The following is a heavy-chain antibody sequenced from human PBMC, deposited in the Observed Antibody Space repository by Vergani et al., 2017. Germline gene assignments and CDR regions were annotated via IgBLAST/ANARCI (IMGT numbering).Heavy chain of an antibody. V-gene: IGHV4-30-2*02. CDR3: ARLGNCSGGSCYEGFWFDP. CDR1: GGSISSGGYS. CDR2: IYHSGST. Sequence: QVQLQESGPGLVKPSQTLSLTCAVSGGSISSGGYSWSWIRQPPGKGLEWIGYIYHSGSTYYNPSLKSRVTISVDRSKNQFSLKLSSVTAADTAVYYCARLGNCSGGSCYEGFWFDPWGQGTLVTVSS. D-gene: IGHD2-15*01. J-gene: IGHJ5*02.